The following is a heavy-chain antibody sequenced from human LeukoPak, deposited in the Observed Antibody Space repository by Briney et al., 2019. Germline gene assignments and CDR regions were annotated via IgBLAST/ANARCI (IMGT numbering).Heavy chain of an antibody. CDR2: IIPILGLA. CDR3: ARNLFNCSSTSCYTGPFNY. V-gene: IGHV1-69*04. D-gene: IGHD2-2*02. Sequence: SVKVSCKASGGTFSSYAISWVRQAPGQGLEWMGRIIPILGLANYAQKFQGRVTITADKSTSTAYMELSSLRSEDTAVYYCARNLFNCSSTSCYTGPFNYWGQGTLVTVSS. J-gene: IGHJ4*02. CDR1: GGTFSSYA.